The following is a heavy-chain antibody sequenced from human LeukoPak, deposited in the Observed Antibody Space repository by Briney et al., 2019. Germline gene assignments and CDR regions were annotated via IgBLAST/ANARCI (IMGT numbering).Heavy chain of an antibody. D-gene: IGHD3-10*01. Sequence: ASVKVSCKASGGTFSSYAISWVRQAPGQGLEWMGRIIPILGIANYAQKFQGRVTITADKSTSTAYMELSSLRSEDTAVYYCARAPWFGESGDAFDIWGQGTMVTVSS. V-gene: IGHV1-69*04. CDR3: ARAPWFGESGDAFDI. CDR2: IIPILGIA. CDR1: GGTFSSYA. J-gene: IGHJ3*02.